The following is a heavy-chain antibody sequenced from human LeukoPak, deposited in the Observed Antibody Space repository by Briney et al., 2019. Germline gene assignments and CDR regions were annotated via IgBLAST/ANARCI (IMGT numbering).Heavy chain of an antibody. Sequence: GASVKVSCKVSGYTLTELSMHWVRQAPGKGLEWMGGFDPEDGETIYAQKSQGRVTMTEDTSTDTAYMELSSLRSEDTAVYYCATQIPTYYYDSSGYSWGQGTLVTVSS. CDR3: ATQIPTYYYDSSGYS. V-gene: IGHV1-24*01. J-gene: IGHJ5*02. CDR1: GYTLTELS. CDR2: FDPEDGET. D-gene: IGHD3-22*01.